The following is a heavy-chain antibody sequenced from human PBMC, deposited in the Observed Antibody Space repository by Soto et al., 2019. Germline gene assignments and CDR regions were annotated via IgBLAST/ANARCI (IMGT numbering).Heavy chain of an antibody. CDR3: ARVNRLGILTGYYSFDP. V-gene: IGHV4-30-2*01. Sequence: PSETLSLTCAVSGGSISSGGYSWSWIRQPPGQGLEWIGYLYYGGTTYYNPSLKSRVSISGDWSKNQFSLKLSSVTAADTAVYYCARVNRLGILTGYYSFDPWGQGTLVTVSS. D-gene: IGHD3-9*01. CDR2: LYYGGTT. CDR1: GGSISSGGYS. J-gene: IGHJ5*02.